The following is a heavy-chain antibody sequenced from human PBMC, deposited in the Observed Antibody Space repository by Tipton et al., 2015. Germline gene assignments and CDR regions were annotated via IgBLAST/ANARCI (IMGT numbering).Heavy chain of an antibody. J-gene: IGHJ5*02. CDR1: GGSISTYY. CDR3: ARQIAVAARDWFDP. V-gene: IGHV4-4*08. CDR2: IYSGGSV. D-gene: IGHD6-13*01. Sequence: TLSLTCTVSGGSISTYYWSWMRQPLGKGLEWIGRIYSGGSVDYNSSLKGRVTISVDTSKNQFSLKLSSVTAADTAVYYCARQIAVAARDWFDPWGQGTLVTVSS.